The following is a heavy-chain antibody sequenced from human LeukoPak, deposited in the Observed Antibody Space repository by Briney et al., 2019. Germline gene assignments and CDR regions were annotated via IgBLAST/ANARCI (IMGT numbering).Heavy chain of an antibody. V-gene: IGHV4-34*01. CDR3: ARLIYDFWSGYMDV. J-gene: IGHJ6*03. CDR1: GGSFSGYY. Sequence: SETLSLTCAVYGGSFSGYYWSWIRQPPGKGLEWIGEINHSGSTNYNPSLKSRVTISVDTSKNQFSLKLSSVTAADTAVYYCARLIYDFWSGYMDVWGKGTTVTVSS. CDR2: INHSGST. D-gene: IGHD3-3*01.